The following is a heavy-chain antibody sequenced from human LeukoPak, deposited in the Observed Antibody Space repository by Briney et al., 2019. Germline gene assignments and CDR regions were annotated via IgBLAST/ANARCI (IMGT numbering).Heavy chain of an antibody. CDR3: ESHDYGDYVPDY. Sequence: SVKVSCKASGGTFSSYAISWVRQAPGQGLEWMGGIIPIFGTANYAQKFQGRVTITADESTSTAYMELSSLRSEDTAVYYCESHDYGDYVPDYWGQGTLVTVSS. J-gene: IGHJ4*02. V-gene: IGHV1-69*13. CDR1: GGTFSSYA. D-gene: IGHD4-17*01. CDR2: IIPIFGTA.